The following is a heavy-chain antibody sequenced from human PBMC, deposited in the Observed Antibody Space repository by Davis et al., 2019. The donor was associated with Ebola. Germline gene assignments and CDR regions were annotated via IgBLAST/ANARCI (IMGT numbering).Heavy chain of an antibody. CDR2: ISDDGSYN. D-gene: IGHD3-16*01. V-gene: IGHV3-30-3*01. Sequence: PAGSLTLSCAASGFNFNDYAMHWVRQAPGKGLEWVSVISDDGSYNHYADSVKGRFTISRDNSENTLYLQMHSLRAEDTAVYYCARARGGGDYWGQGARVTVSS. J-gene: IGHJ4*02. CDR3: ARARGGGDY. CDR1: GFNFNDYA.